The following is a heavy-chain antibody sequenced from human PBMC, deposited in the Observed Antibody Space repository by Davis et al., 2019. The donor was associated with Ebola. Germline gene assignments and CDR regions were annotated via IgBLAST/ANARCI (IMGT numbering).Heavy chain of an antibody. Sequence: ASVKVSCKASGYTFTSYVLILLRQAPCQGLEWMGWISAYNGNTNYAQKLQGRVTMTTDTSTSTAYMELRSLRSDDTAVYYCARDIRTYSSSWCGDYWGQGTLVTASS. V-gene: IGHV1-18*01. J-gene: IGHJ4*02. CDR2: ISAYNGNT. CDR1: GYTFTSYV. CDR3: ARDIRTYSSSWCGDY. D-gene: IGHD6-13*01.